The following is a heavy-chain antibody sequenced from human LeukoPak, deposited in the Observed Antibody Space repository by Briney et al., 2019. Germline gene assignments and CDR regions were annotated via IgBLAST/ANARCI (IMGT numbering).Heavy chain of an antibody. CDR2: ISSSSSTI. CDR1: GFTLSSYN. Sequence: GGSLRLSCSVSGFTLSSYNMNWVRQAPGKGLEWVSYISSSSSTIYYADSVKGRFTISRDNAKNSLYLQMNSLRAEDTAVYYCARPAVAGTFDYWGQGTLVTVSS. CDR3: ARPAVAGTFDY. D-gene: IGHD6-19*01. V-gene: IGHV3-48*01. J-gene: IGHJ4*02.